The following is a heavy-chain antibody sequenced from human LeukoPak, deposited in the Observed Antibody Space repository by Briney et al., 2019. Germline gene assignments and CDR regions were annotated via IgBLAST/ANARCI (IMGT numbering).Heavy chain of an antibody. J-gene: IGHJ4*02. D-gene: IGHD6-13*01. Sequence: SETLSLTCAVSDDSMSSGSSWSWVRQPPGKGLEWIGEIHDSGNTDLNPSVKSRVTLSLDKSKQIFSLNLRAVTAADTAVYYCARGLPAAGLPFDYWGQGILVTVSS. V-gene: IGHV4-4*02. CDR3: ARGLPAAGLPFDY. CDR2: IHDSGNT. CDR1: DDSMSSGSS.